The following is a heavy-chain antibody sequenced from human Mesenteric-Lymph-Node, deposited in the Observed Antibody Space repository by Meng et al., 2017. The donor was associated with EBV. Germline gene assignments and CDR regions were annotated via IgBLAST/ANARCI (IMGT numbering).Heavy chain of an antibody. D-gene: IGHD2-8*01. V-gene: IGHV4-61*01. Sequence: QVQLQASGQGLSKPSETLSLPCTVSGGSFSSGSYCWSWIRQPPGKGLEWIGYIYYSGSPNYNPSLNSRVTISVDTSKNQFSLKLGSVTAADTAVYYCATCSRRPSCWFDPWGQGTLVTVSS. CDR1: GGSFSSGSYC. CDR3: ATCSRRPSCWFDP. J-gene: IGHJ5*02. CDR2: IYYSGSP.